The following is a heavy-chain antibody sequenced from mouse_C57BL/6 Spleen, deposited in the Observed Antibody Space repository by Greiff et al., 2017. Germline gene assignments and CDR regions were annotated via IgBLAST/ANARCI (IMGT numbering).Heavy chain of an antibody. CDR3: ARGVTTGY. D-gene: IGHD2-2*01. CDR2: INPNNGGT. V-gene: IGHV1-18*01. J-gene: IGHJ3*01. Sequence: EVKLVESGPELVKPGASVKIPCKASGYTFTDYNMDWVKQSHGKSLEWIGVINPNNGGTIYNQKFKGKATLTVDKSSSTAYMELRSLTSEDTAVYYCARGVTTGYWGQGTLVTVSA. CDR1: GYTFTDYN.